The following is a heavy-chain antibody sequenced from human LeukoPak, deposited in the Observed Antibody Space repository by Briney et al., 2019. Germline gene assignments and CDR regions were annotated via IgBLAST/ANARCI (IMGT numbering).Heavy chain of an antibody. J-gene: IGHJ4*02. Sequence: ASVNLCCKAAGYTFTCYYIHLVRQAPGQGREWMGWINPISGDTNSDHKFPDRVTITRATDIRTAYMALSRLRYDETAVYYCARGSLRYFDYWGQGTLVTVSS. CDR1: GYTFTCYY. CDR3: ARGSLRYFDY. CDR2: INPISGDT. D-gene: IGHD3-10*01. V-gene: IGHV1-2*02.